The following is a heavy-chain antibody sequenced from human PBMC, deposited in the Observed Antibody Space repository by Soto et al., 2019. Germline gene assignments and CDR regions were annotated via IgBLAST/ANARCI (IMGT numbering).Heavy chain of an antibody. J-gene: IGHJ6*02. CDR3: ARTGTAARDYYYYYGMDV. V-gene: IGHV4-39*01. CDR1: GGSISSSSYY. Sequence: PSETLSLTCTVSGGSISSSSYYWGWIRQPPGKGLEWIGSIYYSGSTYYNPPLKSRVTISVDTSKNQFSLKLSSVTAADTAVYYCARTGTAARDYYYYYGMDVWGQGTTVTVSS. D-gene: IGHD6-6*01. CDR2: IYYSGST.